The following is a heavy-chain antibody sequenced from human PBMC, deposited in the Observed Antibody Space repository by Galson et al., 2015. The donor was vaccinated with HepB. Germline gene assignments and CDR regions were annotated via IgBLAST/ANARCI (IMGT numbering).Heavy chain of an antibody. V-gene: IGHV1-69*13. CDR1: GGAFSSYA. D-gene: IGHD3-22*01. J-gene: IGHJ4*02. Sequence: SVKVSCKASGGAFSSYAISWVRQAPGQGLEWMGGIIPIFGTANYAQKFQGRVTITADESTSTAYMELSSLRSEDTAGYYCARDYDSSGYYYPGYWGQGTLVTVSS. CDR3: ARDYDSSGYYYPGY. CDR2: IIPIFGTA.